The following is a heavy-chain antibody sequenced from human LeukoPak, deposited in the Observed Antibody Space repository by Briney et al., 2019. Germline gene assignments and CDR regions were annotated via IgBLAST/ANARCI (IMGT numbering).Heavy chain of an antibody. CDR3: ARRTYGDYGYFDY. D-gene: IGHD4-17*01. CDR1: GYSFTSYW. J-gene: IGHJ4*02. V-gene: IGHV5-51*01. Sequence: HGASLKISCKGSGYSFTSYWIGWVRQMPGKGLEWRGIIYPGDSDTRYSPSFQGQVTISADKSISTAYLPWSSLKASDTAMYYWARRTYGDYGYFDYWGQGTLVTVSS. CDR2: IYPGDSDT.